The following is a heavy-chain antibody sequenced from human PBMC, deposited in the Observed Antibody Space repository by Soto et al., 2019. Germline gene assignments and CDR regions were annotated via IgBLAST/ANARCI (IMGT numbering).Heavy chain of an antibody. CDR1: GDSISRGYY. D-gene: IGHD6-19*01. CDR2: IPYSGST. Sequence: SETLSLTCAVSGDSISRGYYWSWIRQPPGKGLEWIGYIPYSGSTNYSPSPKSRVTISVDTSKNQFSLKLTSVTAADTAVYYCARRGYSSGWYYFDYWGQGTLVTVS. J-gene: IGHJ4*02. V-gene: IGHV4-61*01. CDR3: ARRGYSSGWYYFDY.